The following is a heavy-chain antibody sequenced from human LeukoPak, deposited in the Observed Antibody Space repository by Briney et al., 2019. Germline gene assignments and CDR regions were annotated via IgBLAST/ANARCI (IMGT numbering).Heavy chain of an antibody. CDR3: AQFNYNWNYEVAFDI. Sequence: ASVKVSCKASGYTFTSYGISWVRQAPGQGLEWMGWISAYNGNTNYAQKLQGRVTMTTDTSTSTAYMELRSLRSDDTAVYYCAQFNYNWNYEVAFDIWGQGTMVTVSS. D-gene: IGHD1-7*01. J-gene: IGHJ3*02. CDR2: ISAYNGNT. CDR1: GYTFTSYG. V-gene: IGHV1-18*01.